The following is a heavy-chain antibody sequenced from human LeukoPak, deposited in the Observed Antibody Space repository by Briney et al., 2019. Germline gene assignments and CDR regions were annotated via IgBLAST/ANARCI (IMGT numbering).Heavy chain of an antibody. J-gene: IGHJ4*02. V-gene: IGHV1-2*02. CDR2: INPHSGGT. D-gene: IGHD2-21*02. CDR3: VREGNELLSKNFDY. Sequence: ASVTVSCKASGFTFTGYYIHWVRQAPGQGLEWMGYINPHSGGTNSPQKFQGRVTMTTDTSISAAYMELSSLISDGTAMYYCVREGNELLSKNFDYWGQGTLVTVSS. CDR1: GFTFTGYY.